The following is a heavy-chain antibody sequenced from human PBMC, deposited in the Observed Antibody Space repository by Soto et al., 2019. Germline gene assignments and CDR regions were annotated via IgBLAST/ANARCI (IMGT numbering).Heavy chain of an antibody. Sequence: SETLSLTCTVSGGSISSNHYYWGWVRQPPGKGLEWIGTIYYNENTYSNPSLKGRVTISVDTSKNQFSLKLSSVTAADTAVYFCASLSYSGSYYLHPSDYWGQGTLVTVSS. CDR3: ASLSYSGSYYLHPSDY. CDR1: GGSISSNHYY. D-gene: IGHD1-26*01. V-gene: IGHV4-39*01. CDR2: IYYNENT. J-gene: IGHJ4*02.